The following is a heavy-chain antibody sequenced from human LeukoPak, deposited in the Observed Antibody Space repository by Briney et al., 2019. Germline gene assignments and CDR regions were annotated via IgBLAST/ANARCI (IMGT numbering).Heavy chain of an antibody. J-gene: IGHJ4*02. CDR3: TRDMGRAWYGPPDY. D-gene: IGHD6-13*01. Sequence: GGSLRLSCAASGFIFSNYGMHWVRQAPGKRLEWVAVIWNDGSETFHADSVKGRFRIARDNSKNTLYLQMNSLRAEDTAVYFCTRDMGRAWYGPPDYWGQGTLVTVSS. CDR2: IWNDGSET. CDR1: GFIFSNYG. V-gene: IGHV3-33*01.